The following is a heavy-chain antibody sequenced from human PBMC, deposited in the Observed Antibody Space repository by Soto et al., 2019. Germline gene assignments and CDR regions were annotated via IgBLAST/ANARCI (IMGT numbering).Heavy chain of an antibody. CDR2: ISGSGGST. Sequence: PGGSLRLSCTASGFTFSSYAMSWVRQAPGKGLGWVSAISGSGGSTYYADSVKGRFTISRDNSKNTLYLQMNSLRAEDTAVYYCAKEAPGASDYHFWSGYYFWAAKDYWGQGT. CDR1: GFTFSSYA. J-gene: IGHJ4*02. CDR3: AKEAPGASDYHFWSGYYFWAAKDY. D-gene: IGHD3-3*01. V-gene: IGHV3-23*01.